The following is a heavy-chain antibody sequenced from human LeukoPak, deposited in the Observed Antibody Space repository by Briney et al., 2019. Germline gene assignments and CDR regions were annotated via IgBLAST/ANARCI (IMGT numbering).Heavy chain of an antibody. CDR3: AKRVDYSSPGGYFDS. CDR1: GSFLRSIA. V-gene: IGHV3-23*01. CDR2: ISGGGENP. D-gene: IGHD6-13*01. J-gene: IGHJ4*02. Sequence: GSLRLSCLASGSFLRSIALTWVGRPPGTGREWASGISGGGENPFYADSVKGRLTISRDNSKNTLYLQLNSLRAEDTAVYYCAKRVDYSSPGGYFDSWGPGSLVTVSS.